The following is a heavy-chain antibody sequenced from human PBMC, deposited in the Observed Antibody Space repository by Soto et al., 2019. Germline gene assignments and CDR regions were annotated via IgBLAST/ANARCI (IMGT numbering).Heavy chain of an antibody. D-gene: IGHD1-26*01. V-gene: IGHV1-69*13. CDR2: IIPIFGTA. CDR1: GGTFSSYA. CDR3: ARGEVGARRGSYYYYGMDV. Sequence: SVKVSCKASGGTFSSYAISWVRQAPGQGLEWMGGIIPIFGTANYAQKFRGRVTITADESTSTAYMELSSLRSEDTAVYYCARGEVGARRGSYYYYGMDVWGQGTTVTVSS. J-gene: IGHJ6*02.